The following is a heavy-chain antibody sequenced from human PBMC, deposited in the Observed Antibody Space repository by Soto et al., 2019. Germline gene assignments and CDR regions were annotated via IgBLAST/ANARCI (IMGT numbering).Heavy chain of an antibody. D-gene: IGHD3-10*01. V-gene: IGHV3-15*01. CDR1: GFTFNNAW. J-gene: IGHJ4*02. Sequence: KPGGSLRLSCAVSGFTFNNAWMSWVRQAPDQGLEWVGHIKSKTDGGTTDYAAPVKGRFTISRDESKNTLYLQMNSLKTEDTAVYYCSTEAYYYGSGSSLFDYWGQGTLVTVSS. CDR3: STEAYYYGSGSSLFDY. CDR2: IKSKTDGGTT.